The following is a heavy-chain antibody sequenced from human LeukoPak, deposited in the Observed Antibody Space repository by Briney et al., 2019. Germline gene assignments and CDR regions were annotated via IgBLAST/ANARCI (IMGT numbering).Heavy chain of an antibody. Sequence: PGRSLRLSCAASGFTFSSYSMNWVRQAPGKGLEWVSSISSSSSYIYYADSVKGRFTISRDNSKNTLYLQMNSLRAEDTAVYYCARDPPRSGGLENYYYYGMDVWGQGTTVTVSS. D-gene: IGHD2-15*01. V-gene: IGHV3-21*01. J-gene: IGHJ6*02. CDR1: GFTFSSYS. CDR2: ISSSSSYI. CDR3: ARDPPRSGGLENYYYYGMDV.